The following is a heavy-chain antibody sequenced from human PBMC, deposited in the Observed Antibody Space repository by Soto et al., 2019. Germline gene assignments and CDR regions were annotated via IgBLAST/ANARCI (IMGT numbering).Heavy chain of an antibody. CDR2: MNPNSGNT. Sequence: QVQLVQSGAEVKKPGASVKVSCKASGYTFTSYDINWVRQATGQGLEWMGWMNPNSGNTGYAQKFQGRVTMTRNTSISTAYMELSSLRSEDTAVYYCARAIRNIVHVENKKYYFDYWGQGTLVTVSS. V-gene: IGHV1-8*01. J-gene: IGHJ4*02. D-gene: IGHD3-16*02. CDR1: GYTFTSYD. CDR3: ARAIRNIVHVENKKYYFDY.